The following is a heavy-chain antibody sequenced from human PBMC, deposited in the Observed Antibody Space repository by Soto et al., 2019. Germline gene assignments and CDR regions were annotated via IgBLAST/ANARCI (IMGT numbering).Heavy chain of an antibody. CDR1: GFTFSSYA. D-gene: IGHD2-2*01. Sequence: GGSLRLSCAASGFTFSSYAMSWVRQAPGKGLEWVSAISGSGGSTYYADSVKGRFTTSRDNSKNTLYLQMNSLRAEDTAVYYCAKEGSTYWDYYYYGMDVWGQGTTVTVSS. CDR2: ISGSGGST. CDR3: AKEGSTYWDYYYYGMDV. J-gene: IGHJ6*02. V-gene: IGHV3-23*01.